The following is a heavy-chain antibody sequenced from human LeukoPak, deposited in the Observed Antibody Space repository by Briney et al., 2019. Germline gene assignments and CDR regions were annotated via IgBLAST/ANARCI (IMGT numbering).Heavy chain of an antibody. Sequence: SETLSLTCIVSGGSIRSRSYYWGWIRQPPGKGLEWIGSIYYTGSTYYNPSLKSRVTISVDTSKNQFSLKLSSVTAADTAVYYCARAGSGALRDWGQGTLVTVSS. J-gene: IGHJ4*02. CDR3: ARAGSGALRD. CDR2: IYYTGST. D-gene: IGHD3-10*01. CDR1: GGSIRSRSYY. V-gene: IGHV4-39*07.